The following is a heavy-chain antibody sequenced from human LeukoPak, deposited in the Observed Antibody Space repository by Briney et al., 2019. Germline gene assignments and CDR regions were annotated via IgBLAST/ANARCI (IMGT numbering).Heavy chain of an antibody. D-gene: IGHD3-10*01. CDR2: INPSGGST. J-gene: IGHJ4*02. V-gene: IGHV1-46*01. CDR3: ARELASGSYPDY. Sequence: ASVKVSCKASGYTFTYYYMHWVRQAPGQGLEWMGIINPSGGSTSYAQKFQGRVTMTRDTSISTAYMELNRLKSDDTAVYYCARELASGSYPDYWGQGTLVTVSS. CDR1: GYTFTYYY.